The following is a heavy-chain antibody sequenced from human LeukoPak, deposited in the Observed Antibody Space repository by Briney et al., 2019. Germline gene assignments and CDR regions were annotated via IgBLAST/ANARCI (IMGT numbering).Heavy chain of an antibody. CDR3: TRPWGI. Sequence: GGSLRLSCAASGFTFSEYWMHWVRLTPGRRLVWVARINGDGSDTTYADSVKGRFIISRDNAKNTVYLQMNSLTAEDTAVYYCTRPWGIWGQGALVTVSS. D-gene: IGHD3-16*01. V-gene: IGHV3-74*03. CDR2: INGDGSDT. J-gene: IGHJ4*02. CDR1: GFTFSEYW.